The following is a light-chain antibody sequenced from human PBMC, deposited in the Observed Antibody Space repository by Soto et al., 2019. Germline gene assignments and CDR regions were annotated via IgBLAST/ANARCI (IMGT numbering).Light chain of an antibody. Sequence: DIQMTQSPSTLSASVGDRVTITCRASQSISSWLAWYQQKPGKAPNLLIYKASSLESGVPSSFSGSGSGTEFTLTISSLQPDDFATYYCQQYNSYPLTFGGETKVEIK. CDR2: KAS. V-gene: IGKV1-5*03. CDR3: QQYNSYPLT. CDR1: QSISSW. J-gene: IGKJ4*01.